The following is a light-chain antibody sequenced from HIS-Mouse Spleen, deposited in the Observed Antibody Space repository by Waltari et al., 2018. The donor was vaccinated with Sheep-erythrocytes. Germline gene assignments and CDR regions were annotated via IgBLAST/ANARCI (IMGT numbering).Light chain of an antibody. CDR2: QDS. CDR3: QAWDSSTVV. J-gene: IGLJ2*01. V-gene: IGLV3-1*01. Sequence: SYELTQPPPVSVSPGQTASLPCSGDKLGDKYACWYQQKPGHSPVLVIYQDSKRPSGIPERFSGSNSGNTATLTISGTQAMDEADYYCQAWDSSTVVFGGGTKLTVL. CDR1: KLGDKY.